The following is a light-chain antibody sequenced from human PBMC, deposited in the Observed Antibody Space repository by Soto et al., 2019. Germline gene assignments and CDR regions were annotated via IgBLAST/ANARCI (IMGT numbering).Light chain of an antibody. V-gene: IGLV1-47*01. CDR2: RNN. Sequence: QSVLTQPPSASGTPGQRVTISCSGSSSNIGSNYVYWYQQLPGTAPKLLISRNNQRPSGVPDRFSGSKSGTSASLAISGLRSEDEADYYCAAWDDSLRGVFGTGTKLTVL. J-gene: IGLJ1*01. CDR3: AAWDDSLRGV. CDR1: SSNIGSNY.